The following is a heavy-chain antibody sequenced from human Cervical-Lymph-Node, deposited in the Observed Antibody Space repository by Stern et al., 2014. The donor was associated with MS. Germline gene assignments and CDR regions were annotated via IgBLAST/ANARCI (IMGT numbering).Heavy chain of an antibody. CDR2: IWYDGSNR. Sequence: VQLVESGGGVVQPGRSLRLSCAASGFTFSRSGMHWVRQAPGKGLEWLASIWYDGSNRYYADSVKGRFTISRDNSKNTLYLQMNSLRAEDTAVYYCAREGGNTAEYFQHWGQGTLVTVSS. V-gene: IGHV3-33*01. CDR3: AREGGNTAEYFQH. J-gene: IGHJ1*01. D-gene: IGHD4-23*01. CDR1: GFTFSRSG.